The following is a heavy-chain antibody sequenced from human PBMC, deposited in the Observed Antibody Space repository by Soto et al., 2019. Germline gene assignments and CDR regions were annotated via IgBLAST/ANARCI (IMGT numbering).Heavy chain of an antibody. D-gene: IGHD3-22*01. Sequence: ASVKVSCKASGYTFTSYYIHWVRQAPGQGLEWMGWINPITGGTNYAPKFQGRVTMTRDTSITTAYMELSRLRSDDKAVYYCARNYYDSSDRDYLDYWGQGTPVTVSS. CDR2: INPITGGT. V-gene: IGHV1-2*02. CDR1: GYTFTSYY. J-gene: IGHJ4*02. CDR3: ARNYYDSSDRDYLDY.